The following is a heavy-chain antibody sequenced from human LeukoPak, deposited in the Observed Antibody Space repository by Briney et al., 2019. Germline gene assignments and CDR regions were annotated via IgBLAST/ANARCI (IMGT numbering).Heavy chain of an antibody. CDR3: AKGYSNYLPFYYYYGMDV. V-gene: IGHV3-33*06. Sequence: PGGSLRLSCAASGFTFSSYGMHWVRQAPGKGLEWVAVIWYDGSNKYYADSVKGRFTISRDNSKNTLYLQMNSLRAEDTAVYYCAKGYSNYLPFYYYYGMDVWGKGTTVTVSS. D-gene: IGHD2-15*01. CDR2: IWYDGSNK. J-gene: IGHJ6*04. CDR1: GFTFSSYG.